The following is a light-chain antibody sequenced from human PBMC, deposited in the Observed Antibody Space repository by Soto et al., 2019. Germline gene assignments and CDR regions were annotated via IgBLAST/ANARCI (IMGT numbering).Light chain of an antibody. Sequence: EIVMTQSPATLSVSPGERATLSCRASQSVSSNLAWYQQKPGQAPRLLIYGASTRATGIPARFSGSGSGTEFTLTISSLQSVDFAVYYCQQYNNSPRGACGSGTKVD. CDR2: GAS. CDR3: QQYNNSPRGA. V-gene: IGKV3-15*01. CDR1: QSVSSN. J-gene: IGKJ3*01.